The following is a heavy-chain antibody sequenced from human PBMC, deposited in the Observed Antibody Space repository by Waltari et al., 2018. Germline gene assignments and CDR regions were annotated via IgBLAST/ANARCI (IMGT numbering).Heavy chain of an antibody. J-gene: IGHJ3*02. Sequence: EVQLLQSGAELVKPGTTVKISCKVSGYSFSDYYIHWVQQAPGKGLQWMGLIDPEDGETIYADNFRDTITLTADTSTNTAYLELNNGSSQDTAVFYCATALGDNISASRAFEIWGQGTMITVAS. CDR3: ATALGDNISASRAFEI. D-gene: IGHD1-20*01. V-gene: IGHV1-69-2*01. CDR2: IDPEDGET. CDR1: GYSFSDYY.